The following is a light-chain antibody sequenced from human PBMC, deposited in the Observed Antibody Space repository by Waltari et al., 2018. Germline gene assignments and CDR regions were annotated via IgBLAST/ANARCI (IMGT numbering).Light chain of an antibody. V-gene: IGKV1-5*03. CDR1: QSISNW. CDR3: QQYNVYSLT. J-gene: IGKJ4*01. Sequence: DIQMTQSPSTLSASVGDRVTITCRASQSISNWLAWYQQKPGKAPKFLIYTTANLESGVPSGFSGSGSGTECTLTISSLQPDDFATYYCQQYNVYSLTFGGGTKVEIK. CDR2: TTA.